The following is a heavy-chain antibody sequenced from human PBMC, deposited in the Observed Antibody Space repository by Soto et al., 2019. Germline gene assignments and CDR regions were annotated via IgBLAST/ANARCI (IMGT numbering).Heavy chain of an antibody. V-gene: IGHV3-30*18. D-gene: IGHD6-19*01. Sequence: QVQLVESGGGVVQPGRSLRLSCAASGFTFSSYGMHWVRQAPGKGLEWVAVISYDGSNKYYADSVKGRFTISRDNSKNTLYLQMNGLRAEDTAVYYCAKDSGSGWYFDYWGQGTLVTVSS. CDR1: GFTFSSYG. J-gene: IGHJ4*02. CDR2: ISYDGSNK. CDR3: AKDSGSGWYFDY.